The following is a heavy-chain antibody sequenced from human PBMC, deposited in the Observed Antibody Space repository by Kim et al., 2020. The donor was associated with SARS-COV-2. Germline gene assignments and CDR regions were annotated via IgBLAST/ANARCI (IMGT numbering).Heavy chain of an antibody. CDR3: ARDYYDSSGYYHFDY. Sequence: ASVKVSCKASGYTFTGYYMHWVRQAPGQGLEWMGRINPNSGGTNYAQKFQGRVTMTRDTSISTAYMELSRLRSDDTAVYYCARDYYDSSGYYHFDYWGQGTLVTVSS. J-gene: IGHJ4*02. CDR2: INPNSGGT. D-gene: IGHD3-22*01. CDR1: GYTFTGYY. V-gene: IGHV1-2*06.